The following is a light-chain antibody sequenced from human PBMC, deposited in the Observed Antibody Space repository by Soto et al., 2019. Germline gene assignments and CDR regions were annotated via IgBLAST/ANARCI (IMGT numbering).Light chain of an antibody. CDR1: SSNIGPNS. CDR3: AAWDDTLNGPV. V-gene: IGLV1-44*01. CDR2: SSN. Sequence: QLVLTQPPSASGAPGQRVAISCSGSSSNIGPNSVNWYQQLPGTAPKLLIYSSNQRPSGVPDRFSGSKSGTSGSLAISGLQSDDEADYYCAAWDDTLNGPVFGGGTKLTVL. J-gene: IGLJ2*01.